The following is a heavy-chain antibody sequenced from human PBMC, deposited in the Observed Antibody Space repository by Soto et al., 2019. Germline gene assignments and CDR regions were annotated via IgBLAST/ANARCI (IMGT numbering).Heavy chain of an antibody. Sequence: SETLSLTCAVYGGSFSGYYWPWIRQPPGKGLEWIGEINHSGSTNYNPSLKSRVTISVDTSKNQFSLKLSSVTAADTAVYYCARSSLMVYATNQSYFDSWGQGTLVTVSS. V-gene: IGHV4-34*01. CDR3: ARSSLMVYATNQSYFDS. J-gene: IGHJ4*02. CDR2: INHSGST. CDR1: GGSFSGYY. D-gene: IGHD2-8*01.